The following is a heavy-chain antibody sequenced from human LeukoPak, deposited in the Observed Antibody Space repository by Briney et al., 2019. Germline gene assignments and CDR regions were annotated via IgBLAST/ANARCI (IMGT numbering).Heavy chain of an antibody. CDR2: IYYSGST. D-gene: IGHD3-9*01. CDR1: GGSISSYY. Sequence: PSETLSLTCTVSGGSISSYYWSWIRQPPGKGMEWIGYIYYSGSTNYNPSLKSRVTISVDTSKNQFSLKLSSVTAADTAVYYCAREYYDILTGYYVIDYWGQGTLVTVSS. J-gene: IGHJ4*02. V-gene: IGHV4-59*01. CDR3: AREYYDILTGYYVIDY.